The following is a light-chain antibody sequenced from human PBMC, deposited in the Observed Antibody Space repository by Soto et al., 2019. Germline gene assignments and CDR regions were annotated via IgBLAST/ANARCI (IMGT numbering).Light chain of an antibody. CDR2: GAS. CDR3: QQYGSPRYT. J-gene: IGKJ2*01. CDR1: QSVSSSY. V-gene: IGKV3-20*01. Sequence: EIVLTQSPGTLSLSPGERATLSCRASQSVSSSYLAWYQQKPGQAPRLLIYGASSRATGIPDRFSGSGSGTDFTLTLSRLEPEDFAVYYCQQYGSPRYTFGQGTKLEIK.